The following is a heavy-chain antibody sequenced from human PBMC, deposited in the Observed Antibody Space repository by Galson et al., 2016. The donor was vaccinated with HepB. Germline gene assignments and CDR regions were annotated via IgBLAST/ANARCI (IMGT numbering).Heavy chain of an antibody. CDR3: LSLVVEDF. Sequence: SLRLSCAASGFTVSNNFMRWVRQAPGKGLEWVSLIYSGGGTHYVDSVKGRFTASRDNANNMLYLQMNSLRVEDTAVYYCLSLVVEDFWGQGALVTVSS. CDR1: GFTVSNNF. J-gene: IGHJ4*02. V-gene: IGHV3-66*01. CDR2: IYSGGGT. D-gene: IGHD2-15*01.